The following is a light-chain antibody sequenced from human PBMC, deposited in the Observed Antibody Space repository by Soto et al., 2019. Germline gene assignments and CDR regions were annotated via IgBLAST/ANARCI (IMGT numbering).Light chain of an antibody. CDR3: QQYNNWPPWT. J-gene: IGKJ1*01. Sequence: EIVMTQSPATLSVSPGERATLSCRASQSVSSNLAWYQQKPGQAPRLLIYGASTRATGIPARFSGSGSGTELTLTISSLQSAVFAVYYCQQYNNWPPWTFGQGTKVEIK. CDR1: QSVSSN. CDR2: GAS. V-gene: IGKV3-15*01.